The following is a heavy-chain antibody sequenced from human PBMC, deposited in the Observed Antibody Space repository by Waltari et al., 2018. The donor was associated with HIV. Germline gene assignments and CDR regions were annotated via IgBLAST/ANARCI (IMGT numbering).Heavy chain of an antibody. CDR2: ISGSGVTE. Sequence: EVQLLASVCALVPAGGSLIRSFPSSGFTFRHYPMSWIRQAPGKGPEWVSGISGSGVTEYYADSVRGRFTISRDDSRNTLDLQMTNLRAEDTAMYYCAKTGYDSGWTFDSWGQGTLVTVSS. J-gene: IGHJ5*01. V-gene: IGHV3-23*01. D-gene: IGHD6-19*01. CDR1: GFTFRHYP. CDR3: AKTGYDSGWTFDS.